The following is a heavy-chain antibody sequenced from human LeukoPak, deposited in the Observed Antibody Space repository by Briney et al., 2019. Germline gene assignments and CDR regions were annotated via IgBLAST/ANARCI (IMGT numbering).Heavy chain of an antibody. J-gene: IGHJ4*02. D-gene: IGHD4-17*01. CDR1: GDSVSSNSAA. V-gene: IGHV6-1*01. CDR3: ARGADYGDYYFDY. CDR2: TYYRSKWYN. Sequence: SQTLSLTCAISGDSVSSNSAAWSWIRQSPSRDLEWLGRTYYRSKWYNDYAVSVRGRITINPDTSKNQFSLQLNSVTPEDTAVYYCARGADYGDYYFDYWGQGTLVTVSS.